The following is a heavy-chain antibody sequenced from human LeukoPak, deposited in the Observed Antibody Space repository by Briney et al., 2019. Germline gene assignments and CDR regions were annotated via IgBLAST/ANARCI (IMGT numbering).Heavy chain of an antibody. CDR1: GYTFTGYY. CDR2: INPNSGGT. CDR3: ARDLGVLRFLEWLGRGDDAFDI. J-gene: IGHJ3*02. V-gene: IGHV1-2*02. Sequence: ASVKVSCKAPGYTFTGYYMHWVRQAPGQGLEWTGWINPNSGGTNYAQKFQGRVTMTRDTSISTAYMELSRLRSDDTAVYYCARDLGVLRFLEWLGRGDDAFDIWGQGTMVTVSS. D-gene: IGHD3-3*01.